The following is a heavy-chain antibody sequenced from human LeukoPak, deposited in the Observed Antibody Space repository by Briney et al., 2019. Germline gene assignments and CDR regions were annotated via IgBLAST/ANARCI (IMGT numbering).Heavy chain of an antibody. CDR3: AESGAAAGSEYNWFDP. V-gene: IGHV3-23*01. CDR2: ISGSGGST. D-gene: IGHD6-13*01. J-gene: IGHJ5*02. Sequence: GGSLRLSCAASGFTFSSYAMSWVRQAPGKGLEWVSAISGSGGSTYYADSVKGRFTISRDNSKNTLYLQMNSLRAKDTAVYYCAESGAAAGSEYNWFDPWGQGTLVTVSS. CDR1: GFTFSSYA.